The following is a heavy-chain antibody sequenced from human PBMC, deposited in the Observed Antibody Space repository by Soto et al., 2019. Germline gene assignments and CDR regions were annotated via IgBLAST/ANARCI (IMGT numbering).Heavy chain of an antibody. V-gene: IGHV4-39*01. CDR1: GGSISSSSYY. CDR3: ARHNLLVRFGELHPFDY. J-gene: IGHJ4*02. CDR2: IYYSGST. Sequence: SETLSLTCTVSGGSISSSSYYWGWIRQPPGKGLEWIGSIYYSGSTYYNPSLKSRVTISVDTSKNQFSLKLSSVTAADTAVYYCARHNLLVRFGELHPFDYWGQGTLVTVSS. D-gene: IGHD3-10*01.